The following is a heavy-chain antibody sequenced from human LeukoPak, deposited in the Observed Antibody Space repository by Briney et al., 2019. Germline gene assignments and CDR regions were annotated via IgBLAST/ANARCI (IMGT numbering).Heavy chain of an antibody. D-gene: IGHD1-26*01. CDR3: ARSTSGNYYPPDY. CDR1: DGSISSSRYY. Sequence: SETLSLTCTVSDGSISSSRYYWGWLRQPPGKGLEWIGTIYYSGSSYYNPSLKSRVTISVDTSKNQFSLNVTSVTAADTAVYYCARSTSGNYYPPDYWGQGTLVTVSS. CDR2: IYYSGSS. J-gene: IGHJ4*02. V-gene: IGHV4-39*07.